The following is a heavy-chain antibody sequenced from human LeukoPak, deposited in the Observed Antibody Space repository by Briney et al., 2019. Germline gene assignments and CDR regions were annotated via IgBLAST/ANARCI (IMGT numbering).Heavy chain of an antibody. V-gene: IGHV4-59*12. Sequence: SETLSLTCTVSGGSIGSYYWSWIRQPPGKGLECIGYIYYPGTTNYNPSLKSRVTMSLDTSKNQFSLKLTSVTAADTAVYYCARGHGSSYRFDPWGQGTLGTVSS. CDR2: IYYPGTT. D-gene: IGHD6-6*01. J-gene: IGHJ5*02. CDR1: GGSIGSYY. CDR3: ARGHGSSYRFDP.